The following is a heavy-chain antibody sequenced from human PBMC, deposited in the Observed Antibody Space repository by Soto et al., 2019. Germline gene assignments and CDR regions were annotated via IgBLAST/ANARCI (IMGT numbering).Heavy chain of an antibody. Sequence: QVQLVQSGAEVKKPGSSVKVSCKASGGTFSSYTISWVRQAPGQGLEWMGRIIPILGIANYAQKFQGRVTXTXXKPTSTAYMELSSLRPEDTAVYYCAKGYSYSGMDVWGQGTTVTVSS. CDR3: AKGYSYSGMDV. CDR2: IIPILGIA. J-gene: IGHJ6*02. D-gene: IGHD5-18*01. CDR1: GGTFSSYT. V-gene: IGHV1-69*02.